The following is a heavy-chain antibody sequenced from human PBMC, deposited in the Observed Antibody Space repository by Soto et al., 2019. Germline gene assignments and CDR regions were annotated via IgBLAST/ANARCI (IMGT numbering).Heavy chain of an antibody. CDR1: GGSFSGYY. CDR2: IYSSGST. V-gene: IGHV4-59*01. CDR3: ARDADGYNY. D-gene: IGHD5-12*01. J-gene: IGHJ4*02. Sequence: PSETLSLTCAVYGGSFSGYYWSWIRQPPGKGLEWIGYIYSSGSTSYNPSLKSRVTISVDTSKNQFSLKLSSVTAADTAVYYCARDADGYNYWGQGTLVTVS.